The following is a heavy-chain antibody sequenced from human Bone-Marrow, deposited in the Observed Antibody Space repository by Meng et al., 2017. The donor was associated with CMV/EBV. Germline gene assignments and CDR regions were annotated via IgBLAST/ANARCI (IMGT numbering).Heavy chain of an antibody. J-gene: IGHJ4*02. V-gene: IGHV3-23*01. Sequence: GESLKISCAASGFTFSNAWMSWVRQAPGKGLEWVSIMAGTGGVIYADSVKGRFTISRDNSKNTLYLEMTSLRVEDTAVHHCAKVPFSTNPYYFDYWGQGTLVTVSS. D-gene: IGHD2-8*01. CDR1: GFTFSNAW. CDR2: MAGTGGV. CDR3: AKVPFSTNPYYFDY.